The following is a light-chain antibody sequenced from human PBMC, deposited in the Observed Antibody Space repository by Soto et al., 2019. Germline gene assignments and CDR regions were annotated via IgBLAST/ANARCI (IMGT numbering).Light chain of an antibody. CDR1: QSISSW. CDR3: QQYNNFLT. Sequence: DIQITQSPSTLSASIGDRVTITCRASQSISSWLAWYQQKPGKAPKLLIYEASTLQSGVPSRLSGSGSGTEFTLTISSLQPDDYATYYCQQYNNFLTFGGGTKVDIK. V-gene: IGKV1-5*03. J-gene: IGKJ4*01. CDR2: EAS.